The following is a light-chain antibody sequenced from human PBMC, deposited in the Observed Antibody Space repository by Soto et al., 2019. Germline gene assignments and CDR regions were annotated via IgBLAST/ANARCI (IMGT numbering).Light chain of an antibody. CDR1: QSVRSY. Sequence: EIVLTQSPATLSLSPGERATLSCRASQSVRSYLAWYQQKPGQAPRLLIYDASNRATGIPARFSGSGSGTDFTLTISSLEPEDFAVDYCQQRSNWPPTFGGGTKVEIK. J-gene: IGKJ4*01. CDR3: QQRSNWPPT. V-gene: IGKV3-11*01. CDR2: DAS.